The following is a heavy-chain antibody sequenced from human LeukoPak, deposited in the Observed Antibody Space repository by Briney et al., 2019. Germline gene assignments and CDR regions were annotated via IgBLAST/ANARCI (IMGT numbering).Heavy chain of an antibody. D-gene: IGHD6-13*01. Sequence: ASVKVSCKASGGTFSSYAISWVRQAPGQGLEWMGGIIPIFGTANYAQKFQGRVTITADESTSTAYMELSSLRSEDTAVYYCARAGIAARGDNYYMDVWGKGTTVTVSS. V-gene: IGHV1-69*13. CDR3: ARAGIAARGDNYYMDV. CDR1: GGTFSSYA. J-gene: IGHJ6*03. CDR2: IIPIFGTA.